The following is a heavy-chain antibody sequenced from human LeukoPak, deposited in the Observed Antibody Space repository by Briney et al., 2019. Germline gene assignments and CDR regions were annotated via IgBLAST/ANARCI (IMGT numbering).Heavy chain of an antibody. CDR2: IYYSGST. Sequence: SETLSLTCTVSGGSISSSSYYWGWIRQPPGKGLEWIGSIYYSGSTCYNPSLKSRVTISVDTSKNQFSLKLSSVTAADTAVYYCARGRSVGYYYGSGSRDALDYWGQGTLVTVSS. CDR3: ARGRSVGYYYGSGSRDALDY. D-gene: IGHD3-10*01. J-gene: IGHJ4*02. V-gene: IGHV4-39*07. CDR1: GGSISSSSYY.